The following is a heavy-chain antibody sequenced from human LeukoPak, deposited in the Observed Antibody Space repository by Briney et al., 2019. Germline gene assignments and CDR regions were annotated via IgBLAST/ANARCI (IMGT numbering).Heavy chain of an antibody. CDR2: ISYDGSNK. CDR3: ARDSDLELTYYYYGMDV. V-gene: IGHV3-30-3*01. Sequence: GGSLRLSCAASGFTFSSYAMHWVRQAPGKGLEWVAVISYDGSNKYYADSVKGRFTISRDNSKNTLYLQMNSLRAEDRAVYYCARDSDLELTYYYYGMDVWGQGTTVTVSS. CDR1: GFTFSSYA. J-gene: IGHJ6*02. D-gene: IGHD1-7*01.